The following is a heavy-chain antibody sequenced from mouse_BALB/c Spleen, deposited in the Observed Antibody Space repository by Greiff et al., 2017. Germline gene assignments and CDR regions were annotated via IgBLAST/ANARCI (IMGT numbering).Heavy chain of an antibody. Sequence: VQLKESGPSLVKPSQTLSLTCSVTGDSITSGYWNWIRKFPGNKLEYMGYISYSGSTYYNPSLKSRISITRDTSKNQYYLQLNSVTTEDTATYYCARTYYGSSYWYFDGWGAGTTVTVAS. CDR1: GDSITSGY. V-gene: IGHV3-8*02. D-gene: IGHD1-1*01. CDR2: ISYSGST. J-gene: IGHJ1*01. CDR3: ARTYYGSSYWYFDG.